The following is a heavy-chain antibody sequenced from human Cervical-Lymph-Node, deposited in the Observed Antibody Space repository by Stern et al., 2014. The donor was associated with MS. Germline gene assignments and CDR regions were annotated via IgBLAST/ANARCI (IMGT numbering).Heavy chain of an antibody. J-gene: IGHJ5*02. Sequence: QVQLGQSGAEVEKPGSSLKVSCTASGVTFSSYAISWVRQAPGQGLEWMGVIFPLFGTANYAPTLPSRVTITADDSTRPPYMELSSLRAEDTAVYYCARELASSSWKNWFDPWGQGTLVTVSS. D-gene: IGHD6-13*01. CDR2: IFPLFGTA. CDR3: ARELASSSWKNWFDP. V-gene: IGHV1-69*01. CDR1: GVTFSSYA.